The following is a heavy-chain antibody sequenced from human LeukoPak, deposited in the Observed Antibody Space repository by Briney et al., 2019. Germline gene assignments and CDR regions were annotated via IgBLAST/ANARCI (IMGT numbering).Heavy chain of an antibody. CDR2: IYTSGST. CDR1: GGSISSYY. Sequence: PSGTLSLTCTVSGGSISSYYWSWIRQPAGKGLEWIGRIYTSGSTNYNPSLKSRVTMSVDTSKNQFSLKLSSVTAADTAVYYCARDLDIVVVPAAIPYNWFDPWGQGTLVTVSS. J-gene: IGHJ5*02. D-gene: IGHD2-2*02. V-gene: IGHV4-4*07. CDR3: ARDLDIVVVPAAIPYNWFDP.